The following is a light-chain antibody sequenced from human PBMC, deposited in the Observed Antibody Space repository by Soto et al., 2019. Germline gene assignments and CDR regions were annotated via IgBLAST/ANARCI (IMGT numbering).Light chain of an antibody. CDR3: LQYNSDSMYT. J-gene: IGKJ2*01. Sequence: DIQMTQSPSTLSASVGDRVTITCRASQTISTWLAWFQQKPGKAPKLLIYKASSLETGVPLRFSGSGSGTELTLPISSLQPADFVTYYCLQYNSDSMYTFGQGTKLEIK. V-gene: IGKV1-5*03. CDR1: QTISTW. CDR2: KAS.